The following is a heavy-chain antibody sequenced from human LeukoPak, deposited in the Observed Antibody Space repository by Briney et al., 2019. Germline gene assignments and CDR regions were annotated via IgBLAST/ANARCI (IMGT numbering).Heavy chain of an antibody. J-gene: IGHJ4*02. D-gene: IGHD5-12*01. CDR2: ISSSSSYI. CDR3: ARGGVATIERTNDY. V-gene: IGHV3-21*01. CDR1: GFTFSGYS. Sequence: GGSLRLSCAASGFTFSGYSMNWVRQAPGKGLEWVSSISSSSSYIYYADSVKGRFTISRDNAKTSLYLQMNSLRAEDTAGYYCARGGVATIERTNDYWGQGTLVTVSS.